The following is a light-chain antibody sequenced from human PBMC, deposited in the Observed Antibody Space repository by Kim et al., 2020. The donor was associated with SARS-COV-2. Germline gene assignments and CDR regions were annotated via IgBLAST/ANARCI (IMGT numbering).Light chain of an antibody. Sequence: QSALTQPASVSGSPGQSITMSCIGTGSDVGGYNSVSWYQQHPGKAPKCMIYDVGVRPSGISDRFSGSKSGNTASLTISGLQAEDEADYYCSSYTSSSTLVFGGGTKVTVL. J-gene: IGLJ3*02. V-gene: IGLV2-14*01. CDR3: SSYTSSSTLV. CDR2: DVG. CDR1: GSDVGGYNS.